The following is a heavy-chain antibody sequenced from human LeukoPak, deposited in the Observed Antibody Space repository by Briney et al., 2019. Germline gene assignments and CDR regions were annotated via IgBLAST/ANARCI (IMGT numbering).Heavy chain of an antibody. CDR2: MNPNSGNT. CDR1: GYTFTSYD. J-gene: IGHJ6*03. CDR3: ARVILGYYYMDV. V-gene: IGHV1-8*03. Sequence: ASVKVSCKASGYTFTSYDINWVRQATGQGLEWMGWMNPNSGNTGYAQKFQGRVTITRNTSISTAYMELSSLRSEDTAVYYCARVILGYYYMDVWGKGTTVTVSS.